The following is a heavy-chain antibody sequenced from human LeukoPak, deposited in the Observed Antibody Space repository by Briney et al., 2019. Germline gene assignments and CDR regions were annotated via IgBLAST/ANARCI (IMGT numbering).Heavy chain of an antibody. CDR1: GFTFSSYA. J-gene: IGHJ4*02. Sequence: PGGSLRLSCAASGFTFSSYAMSWVRRAPGKGLEWVSAISGSGGSTYYADSVKGRFTISRDNSKNTLYLQMNSLRAEDTAVYYCAKALLGYCSGGSCSLFDYWGQGTLVTVSS. V-gene: IGHV3-23*01. CDR3: AKALLGYCSGGSCSLFDY. CDR2: ISGSGGST. D-gene: IGHD2-15*01.